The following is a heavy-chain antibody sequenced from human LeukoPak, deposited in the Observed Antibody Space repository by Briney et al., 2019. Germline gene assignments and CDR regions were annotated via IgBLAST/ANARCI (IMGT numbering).Heavy chain of an antibody. CDR3: AREIPLTPVDYYYYMDV. V-gene: IGHV3-66*02. Sequence: PGGSLRLSCAASGFTFSSNYMSWVRQAPGKGLEWVSVIYSGGSTYYADSVKGRFTISRDNSKNTLYLQMNGLRAEDTAGYYCAREIPLTPVDYYYYMDVWGKGTTVTVSS. CDR2: IYSGGST. D-gene: IGHD3-9*01. CDR1: GFTFSSNY. J-gene: IGHJ6*03.